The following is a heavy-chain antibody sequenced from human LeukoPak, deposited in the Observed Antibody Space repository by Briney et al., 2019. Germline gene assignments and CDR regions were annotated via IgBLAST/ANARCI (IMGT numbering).Heavy chain of an antibody. CDR2: ISSSSNYK. J-gene: IGHJ4*02. D-gene: IGHD3-10*01. V-gene: IGHV3-21*01. CDR3: ARDPIYYYGSGSYNYFDY. Sequence: PGGSLRLSCAASGFTFSSYNMNWVRQAPGKGLEWVSSISSSSNYKYYADLVKGRIAISRDNAKNSLYLQMNSLSAEDTAMYYCARDPIYYYGSGSYNYFDYWGQGTLVTVSS. CDR1: GFTFSSYN.